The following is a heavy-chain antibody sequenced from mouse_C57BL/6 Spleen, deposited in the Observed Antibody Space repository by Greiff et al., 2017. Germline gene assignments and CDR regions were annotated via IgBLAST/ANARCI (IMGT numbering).Heavy chain of an antibody. V-gene: IGHV5-17*01. CDR2: ISSGSSTI. J-gene: IGHJ1*03. CDR1: GFTFSDYG. Sequence: EVQRVESGGGLVKPGGSLKLSCAASGFTFSDYGMHWVRQAPEKGLEWVAYISSGSSTIYYADTVKGRFTISSDSAMNTLFLHVTSLRSDDTAMYYCARPRGYFDVWGTGTTVTVSS. CDR3: ARPRGYFDV.